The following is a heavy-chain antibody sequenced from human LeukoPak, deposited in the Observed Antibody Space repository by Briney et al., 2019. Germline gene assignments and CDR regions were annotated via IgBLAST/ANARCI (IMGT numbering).Heavy chain of an antibody. D-gene: IGHD2-21*01. CDR2: INPNSGGT. CDR1: GYTFTGYY. V-gene: IGHV1-2*02. Sequence: ASVKVSCKASGYTFTGYYMHWVRQAPGQGLEWMGWINPNSGGTNYAQKFQGRVTMTRDTSISTVYMEVSWLTSDDTAIYYCARADRLHGGPYLIGPWGQGTLVTVSS. CDR3: ARADRLHGGPYLIGP. J-gene: IGHJ5*02.